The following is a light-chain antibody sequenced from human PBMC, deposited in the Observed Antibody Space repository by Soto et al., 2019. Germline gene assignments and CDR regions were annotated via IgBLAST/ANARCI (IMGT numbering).Light chain of an antibody. CDR3: CSYTASHTYV. CDR2: DVN. J-gene: IGLJ1*01. Sequence: QSALTQVRSVSGSPGQSVTISCTGTSSDVGGYNYVSWYQQHPGKAPKLVIFDVNKRPSGVPDRFSGSKSANTASLTISGLQADDEADYYCCSYTASHTYVFGTG. V-gene: IGLV2-11*01. CDR1: SSDVGGYNY.